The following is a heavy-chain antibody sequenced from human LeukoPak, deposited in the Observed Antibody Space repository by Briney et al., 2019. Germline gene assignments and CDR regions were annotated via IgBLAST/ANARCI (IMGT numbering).Heavy chain of an antibody. Sequence: GGSLRLSCAASGFTFSSYAMHWVRQAPGKGLEWVAVISYDGSNKYYADSVKGRFTISRDNSKNTLYLQMNSLRAEDTAMYYCARSATVTPQYYYYGMDVWGQGTTVTVSS. V-gene: IGHV3-30*04. D-gene: IGHD4-11*01. CDR3: ARSATVTPQYYYYGMDV. J-gene: IGHJ6*02. CDR2: ISYDGSNK. CDR1: GFTFSSYA.